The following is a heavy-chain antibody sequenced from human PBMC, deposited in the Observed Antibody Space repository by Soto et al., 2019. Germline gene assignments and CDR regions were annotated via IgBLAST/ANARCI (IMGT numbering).Heavy chain of an antibody. D-gene: IGHD6-19*01. CDR3: ARGSALWGRGWYLGHVDY. Sequence: QVQLEQWGAGLLQPSETLSLTCIVYGESFSGYFWTWSRQTPGKGLEWIGEIDHVGSRSNNPSLKSRATPSSDRSNNQFYRILIAVTAADTAVYYCARGSALWGRGWYLGHVDYGGQGTLVTVSS. CDR2: IDHVGSR. V-gene: IGHV4-34*04. CDR1: GESFSGYF. J-gene: IGHJ4*02.